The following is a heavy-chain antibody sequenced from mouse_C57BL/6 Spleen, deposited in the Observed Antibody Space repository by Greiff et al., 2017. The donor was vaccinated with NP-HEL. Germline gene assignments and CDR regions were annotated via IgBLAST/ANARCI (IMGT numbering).Heavy chain of an antibody. CDR2: IWSGGST. D-gene: IGHD1-1*01. J-gene: IGHJ1*03. CDR1: GFSLTSYG. CDR3: ARNTHYYGSSYWYFDV. Sequence: QVQLKQSGPGLVQPSQRLSITCTVSGFSLTSYGVHWVRQSPGKGLEWLGVIWSGGSTDYNAAFISRLSISKDNSKSQVFFKMNSLQADYTAIYYCARNTHYYGSSYWYFDVWGTGTTVTVSS. V-gene: IGHV2-2*01.